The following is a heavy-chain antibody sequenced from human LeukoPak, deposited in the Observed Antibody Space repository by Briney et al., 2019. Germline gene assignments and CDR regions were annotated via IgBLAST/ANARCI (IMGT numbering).Heavy chain of an antibody. Sequence: SETLYLTCTVSGGSISSSSYYWGWIRQPPGKGLEWIGSIYYSGSTYYNPSLKSRVTISVDTSKNQFSLKLSSVTAADTAVYYCARLHPYYFDYWGQGTLVTVSS. CDR1: GGSISSSSYY. CDR3: ARLHPYYFDY. CDR2: IYYSGST. J-gene: IGHJ4*02. V-gene: IGHV4-39*01.